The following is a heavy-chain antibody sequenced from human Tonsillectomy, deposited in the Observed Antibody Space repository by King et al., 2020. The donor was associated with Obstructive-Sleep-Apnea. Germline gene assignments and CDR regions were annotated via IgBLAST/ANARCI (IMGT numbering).Heavy chain of an antibody. V-gene: IGHV3-11*01. CDR3: AKGSGSLLYYYYGMDV. CDR1: GFTFSEYY. Sequence: VQLVESGGGLVKPGGSLRLSCAASGFTFSEYYMSWIRQAPGKGLEWVSYISSGGDTIYYGDSVKGRFTISRDDAKNSLYLQMNSLRAEDTAGYYCAKGSGSLLYYYYGMDVWGQGTTVTVSS. D-gene: IGHD3-10*01. J-gene: IGHJ6*02. CDR2: ISSGGDTI.